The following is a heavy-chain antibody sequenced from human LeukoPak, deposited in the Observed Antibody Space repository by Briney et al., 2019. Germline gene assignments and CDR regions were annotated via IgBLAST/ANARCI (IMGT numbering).Heavy chain of an antibody. V-gene: IGHV3-30-3*01. J-gene: IGHJ4*02. Sequence: PGGSLRLSCAASGFTFSNYAMHWVRQAPGKGLEWVAVISYDGSNKYYADSVKGRFTISRDNSKNTLYLQMNSLRPEDTAVYYCARDWFASVSPSIVLNFDFWGQGIMVTVSS. CDR1: GFTFSNYA. D-gene: IGHD3-10*01. CDR3: ARDWFASVSPSIVLNFDF. CDR2: ISYDGSNK.